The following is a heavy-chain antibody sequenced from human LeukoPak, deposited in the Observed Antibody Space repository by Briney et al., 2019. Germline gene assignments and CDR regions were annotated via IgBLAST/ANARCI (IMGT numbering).Heavy chain of an antibody. CDR3: ARYDFNKFFDY. Sequence: PSETLSLTCSVSGGSISSSNYYWGWIRQPPGKGLEWIGSMYSSGSTYYNPSLKSRVTMSVDTSKNQFSLKLSSVTAADTAVYYCARYDFNKFFDYWGQGTLVTVSS. CDR1: GGSISSSNYY. CDR2: MYSSGST. J-gene: IGHJ4*02. D-gene: IGHD3-3*01. V-gene: IGHV4-39*07.